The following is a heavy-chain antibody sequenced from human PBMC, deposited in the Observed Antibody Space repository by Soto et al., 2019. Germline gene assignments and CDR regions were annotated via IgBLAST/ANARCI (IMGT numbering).Heavy chain of an antibody. V-gene: IGHV3-30*18. CDR3: AKDAPPKSSGSYFDY. J-gene: IGHJ4*02. CDR1: GFTFSSYG. CDR2: ISYVGSNT. D-gene: IGHD6-19*01. Sequence: PGGSLRLSCAASGFTFSSYGMYWVRQAPGKGLEWVALISYVGSNTYYADSVKGRFTISRDNSKNTLYLQMSSLRAEDTAVYYCAKDAPPKSSGSYFDYWGQGTLVPVSP.